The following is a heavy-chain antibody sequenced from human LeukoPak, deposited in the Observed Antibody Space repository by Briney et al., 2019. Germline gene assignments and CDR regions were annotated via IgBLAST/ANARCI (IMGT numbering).Heavy chain of an antibody. CDR2: IYHSGRT. CDR3: ARNGGNSDVDD. Sequence: PSETLSLTCAVSGGSITSNNGWSWVRQPPGKGLEWVGEIYHSGRTNYNSSLKSRVTISVDKSQNQFSLKLSSVTAADTAVYYCARNGGNSDVDDWGQGTLVTVSS. V-gene: IGHV4-4*02. CDR1: GGSITSNNG. D-gene: IGHD4-23*01. J-gene: IGHJ4*02.